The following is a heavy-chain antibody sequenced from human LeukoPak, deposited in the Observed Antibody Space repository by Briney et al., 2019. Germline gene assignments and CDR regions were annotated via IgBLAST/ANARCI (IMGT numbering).Heavy chain of an antibody. D-gene: IGHD2-15*01. Sequence: SQTLSLTCTVSGGSISSGDYYWSWLRQPPGKGLEWIGYIYYSGSTYYNPSLKSRVTISVGTSKNQFSLKLSSVTAADTAVYYCAREGYCSGGSCYSLNWFDPWGQGTLVTVSS. J-gene: IGHJ5*02. CDR2: IYYSGST. CDR3: AREGYCSGGSCYSLNWFDP. V-gene: IGHV4-30-4*08. CDR1: GGSISSGDYY.